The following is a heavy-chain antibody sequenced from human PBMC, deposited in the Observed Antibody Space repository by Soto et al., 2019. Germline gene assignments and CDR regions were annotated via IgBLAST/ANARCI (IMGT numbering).Heavy chain of an antibody. Sequence: PSETLSLTCAVYGGSFSGYYWSWIRQPPGKGLEWIGEINHSGSTNYNPSLKSRVTISVDTSKNQFSLKLSSVTAADTAVYYCARGRVTARKISGIDYWGQGTLVTVSS. J-gene: IGHJ4*02. V-gene: IGHV4-34*01. CDR2: INHSGST. CDR3: ARGRVTARKISGIDY. CDR1: GGSFSGYY. D-gene: IGHD2-21*02.